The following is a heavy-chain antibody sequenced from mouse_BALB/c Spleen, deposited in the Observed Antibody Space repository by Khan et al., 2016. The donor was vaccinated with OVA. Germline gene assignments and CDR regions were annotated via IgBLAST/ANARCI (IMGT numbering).Heavy chain of an antibody. D-gene: IGHD2-4*01. J-gene: IGHJ4*01. V-gene: IGHV2-6-1*01. CDR2: IWSDGST. CDR3: ARQPYYHYKLMDY. CDR1: GFSLTNYG. Sequence: QVQLQQSGPGLVAPSQSLSITCTISGFSLTNYGVHWVRQPPGKGLEWLVVIWSDGSTTYNSALKSRLTITKDNSKSQVFLKMNSLQTDDTAIYFCARQPYYHYKLMDYWGQGTSVTVSS.